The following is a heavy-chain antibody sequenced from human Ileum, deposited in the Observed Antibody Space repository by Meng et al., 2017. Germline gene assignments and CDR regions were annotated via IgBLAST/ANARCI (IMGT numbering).Heavy chain of an antibody. CDR3: ARAPKYCTNAVCSRPLDS. Sequence: QVQLQESGPRLVKPSQTLSLTCTVSGGSISSGDYYWSWVRQSPGKGPEWIGYIYSNGNTYSNPSLRGRLMISIDTSKNQFSLKLSSVTAADTAVYYRARAPKYCTNAVCSRPLDSWGQGTLVTVSS. CDR1: GGSISSGDYY. J-gene: IGHJ4*02. CDR2: IYSNGNT. V-gene: IGHV4-30-4*01. D-gene: IGHD2-8*01.